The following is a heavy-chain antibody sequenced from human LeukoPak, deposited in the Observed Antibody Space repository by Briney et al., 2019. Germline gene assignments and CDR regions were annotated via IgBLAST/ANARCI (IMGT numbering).Heavy chain of an antibody. CDR2: IKGKTDGGTT. CDR3: TTDYRGSLRF. V-gene: IGHV3-15*01. D-gene: IGHD1-26*01. Sequence: GGSLRLSCAASGLTFSDAWMNWVRQAPGKGLEWVGRIKGKTDGGTTAYGALVDDRFTISRDDSKNTLCLQMNSLKTEDTGVYFCTTDYRGSLRFWGQGTLVTVSS. CDR1: GLTFSDAW. J-gene: IGHJ4*02.